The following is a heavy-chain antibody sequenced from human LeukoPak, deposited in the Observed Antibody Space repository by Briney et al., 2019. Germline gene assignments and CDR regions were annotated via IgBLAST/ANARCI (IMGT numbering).Heavy chain of an antibody. Sequence: ASVKVSCKASGYFFTRYSISWVRQAPGQGLEWVGWISTYNGNTNTAQKLQGRVTMTTDTSTSTAYMELRSLRSDDTAVYYCVRMWWLERSNQWDYWGQGTLVTVSS. CDR3: VRMWWLERSNQWDY. CDR2: ISTYNGNT. CDR1: GYFFTRYS. D-gene: IGHD2-21*01. V-gene: IGHV1-18*01. J-gene: IGHJ4*02.